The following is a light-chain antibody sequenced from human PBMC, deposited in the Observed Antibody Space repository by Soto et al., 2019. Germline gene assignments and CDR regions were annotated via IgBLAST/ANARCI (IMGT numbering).Light chain of an antibody. CDR1: SSNIGNNY. V-gene: IGLV1-51*01. J-gene: IGLJ2*01. Sequence: QSVLTQPPSVSAAPGQKVTISCSGSSSNIGNNYVSWYQQLPGTAPKLLIYDNNKRPSGIPDRFSGSKSGTSATLGITGLQAGTEADYNCGTGISRRGAVVSGGGTKLPV. CDR3: GTGISRRGAVV. CDR2: DNN.